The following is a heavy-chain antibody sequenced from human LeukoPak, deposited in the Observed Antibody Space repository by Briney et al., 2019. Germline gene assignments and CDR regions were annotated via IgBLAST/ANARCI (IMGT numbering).Heavy chain of an antibody. Sequence: KTSETLSLTCTVSGGSISSSSYYWGWIRQPPGKGLEWIGSIYYSGSTYYNPSLKSRVTISVDTSKNQFSLKLSSVTAADTAVYYCARLHYTALWSATGRAPFDYWGQGTLVTVSS. CDR3: ARLHYTALWSATGRAPFDY. CDR2: IYYSGST. J-gene: IGHJ4*02. CDR1: GGSISSSSYY. D-gene: IGHD3-3*01. V-gene: IGHV4-39*01.